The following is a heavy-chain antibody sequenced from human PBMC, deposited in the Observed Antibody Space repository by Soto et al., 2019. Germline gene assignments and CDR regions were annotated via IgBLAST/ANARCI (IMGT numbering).Heavy chain of an antibody. J-gene: IGHJ6*02. CDR3: ARAAVDYDSSGSSYYYGMDV. V-gene: IGHV1-2*02. Sequence: ASVKVSCKASGYTFTGYYMHWVRQAPGQGLEWMGWINPNSGGTNYAQKFQGRVTMTRDTSISTAYMELSRLRSGDTAVYYCARAAVDYDSSGSSYYYGMDVWGQGTTVTVSS. CDR2: INPNSGGT. D-gene: IGHD3-22*01. CDR1: GYTFTGYY.